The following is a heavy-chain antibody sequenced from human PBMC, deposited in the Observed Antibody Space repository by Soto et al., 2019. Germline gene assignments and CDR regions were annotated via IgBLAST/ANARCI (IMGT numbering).Heavy chain of an antibody. D-gene: IGHD3-9*01. CDR2: INYSGTT. V-gene: IGHV4-59*12. CDR3: ARISPYYDILTGYFMYYFDS. CDR1: GDSISSYQ. Sequence: QVQLQESGPGLVKPSETLSLSCSISGDSISSYQWSWIRQPPGKELEWIGHINYSGTTKYNPSFKNRVTMSVDTSQNQFSLQLSSVTAADTAFYFCARISPYYDILTGYFMYYFDSWGQGILVTVSS. J-gene: IGHJ4*02.